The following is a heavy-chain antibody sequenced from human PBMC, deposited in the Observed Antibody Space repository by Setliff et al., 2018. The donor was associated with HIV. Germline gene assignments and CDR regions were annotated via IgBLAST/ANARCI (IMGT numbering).Heavy chain of an antibody. Sequence: PSETLSLTCTVSGDSMSSSSYYWGWIRQPPGKGLEWIGSIFYSGNTYYKPSLKGRVTISVDTSKNQFSLKLSSVTAADTAVYYCARPALGIGGGSRFDNWGQGTRVTVSS. J-gene: IGHJ4*02. CDR2: IFYSGNT. D-gene: IGHD3-10*01. CDR1: GDSMSSSSYY. V-gene: IGHV4-39*01. CDR3: ARPALGIGGGSRFDN.